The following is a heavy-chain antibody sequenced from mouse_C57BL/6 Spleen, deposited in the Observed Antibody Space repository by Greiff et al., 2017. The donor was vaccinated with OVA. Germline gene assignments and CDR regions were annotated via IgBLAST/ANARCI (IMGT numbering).Heavy chain of an antibody. D-gene: IGHD2-1*01. CDR1: GYSITSGYY. J-gene: IGHJ4*01. V-gene: IGHV3-6*01. Sequence: ESGPGLVKPSQSLSLTCSVTGYSITSGYYWNWIRQFPGNKLEWMGYISYDGSNNYNPSLKNRISLTRDTSKNQFFLKLNTMTTEDTATVYCAREEIYYGNLYGMAYWGQGTSVTVSA. CDR3: AREEIYYGNLYGMAY. CDR2: ISYDGSN.